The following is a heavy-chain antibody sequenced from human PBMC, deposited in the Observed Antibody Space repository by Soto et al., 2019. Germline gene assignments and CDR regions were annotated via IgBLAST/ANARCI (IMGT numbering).Heavy chain of an antibody. D-gene: IGHD4-17*01. V-gene: IGHV1-8*01. Sequence: ASVKVSCKASGYTFTSYDINWVRQATGQGLEWMGWMNPNSGNTGYAQKFQGRVTMTRNTSISTAYMELSSLRSEDTAVYYCARRGGHHDYGDLYYYYYYMDVWGKGTTVTVSS. CDR1: GYTFTSYD. CDR2: MNPNSGNT. CDR3: ARRGGHHDYGDLYYYYYYMDV. J-gene: IGHJ6*03.